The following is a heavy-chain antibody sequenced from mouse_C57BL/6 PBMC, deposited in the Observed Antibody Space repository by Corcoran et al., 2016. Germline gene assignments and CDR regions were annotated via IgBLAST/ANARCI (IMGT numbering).Heavy chain of an antibody. V-gene: IGHV1-62-2*01. Sequence: QPQLQPSGAELVKLGAAVKLSCKASGYTFTEYTIHWVKQRSGQGLEWIGWFYPGSGSIKYNEKFKDKATLTTDKSSSTVYMELSRLTSEVSAVYFGARHGGSSYEVDYFDYWGQGTTLTVSS. J-gene: IGHJ2*01. CDR3: ARHGGSSYEVDYFDY. CDR1: GYTFTEYT. D-gene: IGHD1-1*01. CDR2: FYPGSGSI.